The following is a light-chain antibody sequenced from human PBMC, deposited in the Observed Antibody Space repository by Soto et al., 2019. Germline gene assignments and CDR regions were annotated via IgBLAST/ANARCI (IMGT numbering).Light chain of an antibody. V-gene: IGKV3-11*01. Sequence: EIVLTQSPATLSLSPGERATLSCRASQSVSSYLAWYQQKPGQAPRLLIYGASNRATGIPARFSGSGSGTDFTLTISSLEPEDFAIYYYQQRDKWPRTFGQGTKVEIK. CDR1: QSVSSY. CDR3: QQRDKWPRT. CDR2: GAS. J-gene: IGKJ1*01.